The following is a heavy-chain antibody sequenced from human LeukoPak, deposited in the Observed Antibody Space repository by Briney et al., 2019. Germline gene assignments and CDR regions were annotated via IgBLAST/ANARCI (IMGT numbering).Heavy chain of an antibody. CDR2: ISGSGGST. V-gene: IGHV3-23*01. CDR3: ASPWSSGWTGYFDY. CDR1: GFTFSSYA. J-gene: IGHJ4*02. Sequence: PGGSLRLSCAASGFTFSSYAMSWVRQAPGKGLEWVSAISGSGGSTYYAASVKGRFTISRDNSKNTLYLQMNSLRAEDTAVYYCASPWSSGWTGYFDYWGQGTLVTVSS. D-gene: IGHD6-19*01.